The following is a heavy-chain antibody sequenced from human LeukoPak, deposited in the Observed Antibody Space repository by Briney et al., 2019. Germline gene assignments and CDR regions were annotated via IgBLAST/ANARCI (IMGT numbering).Heavy chain of an antibody. V-gene: IGHV4-38-2*02. CDR1: GYSISSGYY. J-gene: IGHJ4*02. CDR2: IYHSGST. Sequence: SETLSLTCTVSGYSISSGYYWGWIRQPPGKGLEWIGSIYHSGSTYYNPSLKSRVTISVDTSKNQFSLKLSSVTAADTAVYYCARVLEIAVAGITYFDYWGQGTLVTVSS. D-gene: IGHD6-19*01. CDR3: ARVLEIAVAGITYFDY.